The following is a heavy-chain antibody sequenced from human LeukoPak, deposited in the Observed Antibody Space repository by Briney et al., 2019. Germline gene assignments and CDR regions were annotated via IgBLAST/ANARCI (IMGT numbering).Heavy chain of an antibody. CDR3: ARARSPGDYIDY. CDR1: GYTFTSYA. J-gene: IGHJ4*02. D-gene: IGHD4-17*01. Sequence: ASVKVSCKASGYTFTSYAMHWVRQAPGQRLEWMGWINAGNGNTKYSQKFQGRVTITRDTSASTAYMELSSLRSEDTAVYYCARARSPGDYIDYWGQGTLVTVSS. V-gene: IGHV1-3*01. CDR2: INAGNGNT.